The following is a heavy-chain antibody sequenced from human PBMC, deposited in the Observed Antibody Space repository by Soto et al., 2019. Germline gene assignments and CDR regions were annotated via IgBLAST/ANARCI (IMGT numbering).Heavy chain of an antibody. J-gene: IGHJ6*02. CDR3: GRVWERTVTTRNYYYGMDV. V-gene: IGHV3-23*01. CDR2: ISGSGGSA. CDR1: GFTFSSYA. Sequence: GGSLRLSCAASGFTFSSYAMSWVRQAPGRGLEWVSTISGSGGSAYFADSVKGRFTISRDNSKNTLYLQMNSLRAEDTAVYYGGRVWERTVTTRNYYYGMDVWGQGTTVTVSS. D-gene: IGHD4-17*01.